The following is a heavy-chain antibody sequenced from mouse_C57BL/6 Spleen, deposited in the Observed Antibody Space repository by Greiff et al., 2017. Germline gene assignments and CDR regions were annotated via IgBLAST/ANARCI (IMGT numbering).Heavy chain of an antibody. D-gene: IGHD2-5*01. CDR2: IYPRSGNT. V-gene: IGHV1-81*01. Sequence: VQLQQSGAELARPGASVKLSCKASGYTFTSYGISWVKQRTGQGLEWIGEIYPRSGNTYYNEKFKGKATLTTDKSSSTAYMELRSLTSEDSAVYFCARDSNGAMDYWGRGTSVTVSS. J-gene: IGHJ4*01. CDR3: ARDSNGAMDY. CDR1: GYTFTSYG.